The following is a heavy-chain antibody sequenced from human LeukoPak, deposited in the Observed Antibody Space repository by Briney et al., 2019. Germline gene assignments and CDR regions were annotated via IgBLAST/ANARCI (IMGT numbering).Heavy chain of an antibody. CDR2: MNPNSGNT. V-gene: IGHV1-8*01. J-gene: IGHJ6*03. Sequence: GASVTVSFKASGYTFTSYDINWVRQATGQGLEWMGWMNPNSGNTGYAQKFQGRVTMTRNTSISTAYMELSSLRSEDTAVYYCAIRYGSGEKYYYYYYVDVWGKGTTVTVSS. D-gene: IGHD3-10*01. CDR1: GYTFTSYD. CDR3: AIRYGSGEKYYYYYYVDV.